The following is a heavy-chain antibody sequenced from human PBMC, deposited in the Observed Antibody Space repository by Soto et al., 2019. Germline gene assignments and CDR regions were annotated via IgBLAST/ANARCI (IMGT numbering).Heavy chain of an antibody. V-gene: IGHV3-23*01. CDR1: GFTFNSYA. D-gene: IGHD1-26*01. J-gene: IGHJ4*02. CDR2: LSASGGRT. Sequence: GGSLRLSCAASGFTFNSYAMTWVRQAPGKGLEWVSGLSASGGRTYYAASVKGRITISRDNSENTVSLQMNSLRAEDTAVYYCVKTSMAYIAQSGRGGTSYSDNWGQGTLVTVSS. CDR3: VKTSMAYIAQSGRGGTSYSDN.